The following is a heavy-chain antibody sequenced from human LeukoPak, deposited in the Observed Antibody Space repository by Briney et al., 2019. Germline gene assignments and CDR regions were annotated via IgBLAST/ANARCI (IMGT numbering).Heavy chain of an antibody. CDR1: GGSFSDYD. Sequence: SETLSLTCAVYGGSFSDYDWTWIRQPPGKGLEWIGEINHSGSTSYNPSLESRATISRDTFRKQFSLRLNSVTAADTVVYYCARGQWLDNYWGQGTLVTVSS. J-gene: IGHJ4*02. D-gene: IGHD6-19*01. CDR3: ARGQWLDNY. V-gene: IGHV4-34*01. CDR2: INHSGST.